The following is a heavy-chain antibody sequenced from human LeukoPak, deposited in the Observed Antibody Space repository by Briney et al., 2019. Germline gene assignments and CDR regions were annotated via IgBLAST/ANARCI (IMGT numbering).Heavy chain of an antibody. CDR3: ASGDSRGWSEYYFDY. CDR2: IYLGDSDT. J-gene: IGHJ4*02. V-gene: IGHV5-51*01. Sequence: GESLKISCRGSGDSFSAYCSGCGRQMPGKGLEWMGIIYLGDSDTRYSPSFQGQVTITADKSISTAYLKWSRLTASDTAMYYCASGDSRGWSEYYFDYWGQGTLVTVSS. CDR1: GDSFSAYC. D-gene: IGHD6-19*01.